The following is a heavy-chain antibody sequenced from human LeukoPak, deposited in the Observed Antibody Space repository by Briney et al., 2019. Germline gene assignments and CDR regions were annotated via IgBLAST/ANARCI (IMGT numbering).Heavy chain of an antibody. V-gene: IGHV1-18*04. D-gene: IGHD2-2*01. CDR3: ARRYCSSTSCFNAFDI. CDR2: TSAYNGNT. J-gene: IGHJ3*02. CDR1: GYTFTSYG. Sequence: GASVKVSCKASGYTFTSYGISWVRQAPGQGLEWMGWTSAYNGNTNYAQKLQGRVTMTTDTSTSTAYMELRSLRSDDTAVYYCARRYCSSTSCFNAFDIWGQGTMVTVSS.